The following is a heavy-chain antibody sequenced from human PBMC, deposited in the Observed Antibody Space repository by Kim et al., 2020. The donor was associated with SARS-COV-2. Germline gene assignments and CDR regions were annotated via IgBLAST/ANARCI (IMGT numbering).Heavy chain of an antibody. J-gene: IGHJ4*02. Sequence: SLKSRVTISVDKSKNQFSLKLSSVTAADTAVYYCARDLGGMGYGSGSYLGWGQGTLVTVSS. V-gene: IGHV4-4*02. D-gene: IGHD3-10*01. CDR3: ARDLGGMGYGSGSYLG.